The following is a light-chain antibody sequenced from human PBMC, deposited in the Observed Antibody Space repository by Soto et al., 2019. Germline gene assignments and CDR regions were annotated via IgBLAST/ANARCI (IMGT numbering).Light chain of an antibody. CDR3: QQYNNWLPEDPWT. J-gene: IGKJ1*01. CDR1: QSVGSN. CDR2: GAS. Sequence: EKVMTQSPPTLSVSPGERATLSCRASQSVGSNLAWYQQKPGQAPRLLIYGASTRATGIPARFSGSGSGTEFTLTISSLQSEDFAVYYCQQYNNWLPEDPWTFGQGTKVEIK. V-gene: IGKV3-15*01.